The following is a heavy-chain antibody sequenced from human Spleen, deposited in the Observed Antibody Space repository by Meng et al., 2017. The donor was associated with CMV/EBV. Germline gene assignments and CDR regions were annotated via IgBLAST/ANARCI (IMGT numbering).Heavy chain of an antibody. Sequence: SETLSLTCAVYGGSVSGFYWSWIRQPPGKRLEWIGEINHSGSTNYNPSLKSRVTISVDTSKNQFSLNLSSVTGADTAVYYCARGIAVALVWGQGTLVTVSS. D-gene: IGHD6-19*01. CDR2: INHSGST. V-gene: IGHV4-34*01. CDR3: ARGIAVALV. CDR1: GGSVSGFY. J-gene: IGHJ4*02.